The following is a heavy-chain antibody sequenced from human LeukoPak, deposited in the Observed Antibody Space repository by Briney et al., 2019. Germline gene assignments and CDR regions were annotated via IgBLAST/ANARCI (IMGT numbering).Heavy chain of an antibody. Sequence: SLRLSCAASGFTFSSYGMHWVRQAPGKGLEWVAVISYDGSNRYYADSVKGRFTISRDNSKNTLYLQTNSLRAEDTAVYSCARDQDSSGYSYADYWGQGTLVTVSS. V-gene: IGHV3-30*03. J-gene: IGHJ4*02. CDR3: ARDQDSSGYSYADY. D-gene: IGHD3-22*01. CDR2: ISYDGSNR. CDR1: GFTFSSYG.